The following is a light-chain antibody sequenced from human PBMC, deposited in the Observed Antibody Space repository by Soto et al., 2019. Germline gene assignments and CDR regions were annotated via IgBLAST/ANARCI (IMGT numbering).Light chain of an antibody. CDR1: SSDVGGYNY. CDR2: DVS. J-gene: IGLJ2*01. CDR3: SSYTGSSTYVV. Sequence: QSVLTQPASVSGSPGQSITISCTGTSSDVGGYNYVSWYQQHPGKAPKLLIYDVSNRPSGVSSRFSGSKSGNTASLTISGLQAEDEADYYCSSYTGSSTYVVFGGGTKLTVL. V-gene: IGLV2-14*01.